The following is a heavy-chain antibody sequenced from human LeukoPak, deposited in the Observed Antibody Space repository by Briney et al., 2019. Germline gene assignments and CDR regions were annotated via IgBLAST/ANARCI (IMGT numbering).Heavy chain of an antibody. CDR2: IIPIFGTA. J-gene: IGHJ4*02. V-gene: IGHV1-69*13. Sequence: SVKVSCKASGGTFSSYAISWVRQASGQGLEWMGGIIPIFGTANYAQKFQGRVTITADESTSTAYMELSSLRSEDTAVYYCASEYGSGSPFDYWGQGTLVTVSS. CDR1: GGTFSSYA. D-gene: IGHD3-10*01. CDR3: ASEYGSGSPFDY.